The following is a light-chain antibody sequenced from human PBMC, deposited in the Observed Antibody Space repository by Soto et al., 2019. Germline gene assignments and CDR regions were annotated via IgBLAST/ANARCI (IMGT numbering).Light chain of an antibody. J-gene: IGKJ1*01. Sequence: TLSGSVGDRVTIGCRARQDSNXLVSCRXXXXRXSRXGXTYGSXXLQSGVPLRFSGTGSGTEFTLTISSLQPDDFATYYCQQYHSYSTFGQGTKVDIK. CDR2: GSX. V-gene: IGKV1-5*03. CDR1: QDSNXL. CDR3: QQYHSYST.